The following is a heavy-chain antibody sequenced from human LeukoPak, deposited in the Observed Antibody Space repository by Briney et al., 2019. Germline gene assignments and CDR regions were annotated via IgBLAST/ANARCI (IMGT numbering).Heavy chain of an antibody. V-gene: IGHV4-59*01. Sequence: PSETLSLTCTVSGGSISSYYWSWFRQPPGKGLEWIGYIYYSGSTNYNPSLKSRVTISVDTSKNQFSLKLSSVTAADTAVYYCARARAAGTSLFDYWGQGTLVTVSS. D-gene: IGHD6-13*01. CDR3: ARARAAGTSLFDY. CDR2: IYYSGST. CDR1: GGSISSYY. J-gene: IGHJ4*02.